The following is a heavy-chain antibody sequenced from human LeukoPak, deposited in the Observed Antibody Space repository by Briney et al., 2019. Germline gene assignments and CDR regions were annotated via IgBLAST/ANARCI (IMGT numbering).Heavy chain of an antibody. J-gene: IGHJ5*02. D-gene: IGHD3-3*01. CDR2: INHSGST. V-gene: IGHV4-34*01. CDR3: ATFFWSGYDNWFDP. Sequence: PSETLSLTCAVYGGSFSGYYWSWIRQPLGKGLEWIGEINHSGSTNYNPSLKSRVTISVDTSKNQLSLKLSSVTAADTAVYYCATFFWSGYDNWFDPWGQGTLVTVSS. CDR1: GGSFSGYY.